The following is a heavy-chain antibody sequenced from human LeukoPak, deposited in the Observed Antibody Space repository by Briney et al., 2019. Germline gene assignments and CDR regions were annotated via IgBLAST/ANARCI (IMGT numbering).Heavy chain of an antibody. D-gene: IGHD3-22*01. CDR2: NSGSSGNA. CDR1: GFTFSIYA. CDR3: AKDGAKDDRTGSLGHYFDY. J-gene: IGHJ4*02. Sequence: GGSLRLSCAASGFTFSIYAMNWVRQVPEKGLEWVSANSGSSGNANYADSVKGRFTVSRDNSKNTLYLQMISLRAEDTALYYCAKDGAKDDRTGSLGHYFDYWGQGILVIVSS. V-gene: IGHV3-23*01.